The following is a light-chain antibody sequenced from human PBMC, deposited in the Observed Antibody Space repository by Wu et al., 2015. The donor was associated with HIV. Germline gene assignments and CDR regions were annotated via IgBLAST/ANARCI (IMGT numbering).Light chain of an antibody. CDR3: QHYNNWPPSFT. CDR2: SAS. J-gene: IGKJ3*01. Sequence: EIVMTQSPVTLSVSPGERATLSCRASQSVSSNLAWYQQKPGQAPRLLIFSASTRAIGIPARFSCSGSGTEFTLTISSLQSEDFAIYYCQHYNNWPPSFTFGPGTKVDIK. CDR1: QSVSSN. V-gene: IGKV3-15*01.